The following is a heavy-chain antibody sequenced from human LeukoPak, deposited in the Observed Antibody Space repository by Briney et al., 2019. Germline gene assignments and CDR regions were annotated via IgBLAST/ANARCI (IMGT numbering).Heavy chain of an antibody. V-gene: IGHV4-4*07. Sequence: PSETLSLTCTVSGGSISSYYWSWIRQPAGKGLEWIGRIYTSGSTNYNPSLKSRVTMSVDTSKNQFSLKLSSVTAADTAVYYCARAVKLQSYYDFWSGYDAFDIWGQGTMVTVSS. CDR3: ARAVKLQSYYDFWSGYDAFDI. D-gene: IGHD3-3*01. CDR1: GGSISSYY. J-gene: IGHJ3*02. CDR2: IYTSGST.